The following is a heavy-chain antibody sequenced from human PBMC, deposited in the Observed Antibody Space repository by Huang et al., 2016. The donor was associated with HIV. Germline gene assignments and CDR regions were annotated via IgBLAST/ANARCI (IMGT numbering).Heavy chain of an antibody. V-gene: IGHV3-74*01. CDR3: ARGTRLTGLWYFDL. CDR2: MNGEGSST. D-gene: IGHD7-27*01. J-gene: IGHJ2*01. CDR1: GFTFSSYW. Sequence: EVQLVESGGGLVQPGGSLRLSCAASGFTFSSYWMHWVRQAPGKGLVWVSRMNGEGSSTNYADSVKGRFTISRDNAKNTLYVQVNSLRAEDTAVYYCARGTRLTGLWYFDLWGRGTLVIVSS.